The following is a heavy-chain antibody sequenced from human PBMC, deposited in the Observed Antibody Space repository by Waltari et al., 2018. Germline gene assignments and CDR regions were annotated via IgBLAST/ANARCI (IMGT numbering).Heavy chain of an antibody. J-gene: IGHJ6*02. CDR1: GGSISSYY. D-gene: IGHD3-22*01. CDR3: ARDSPYDSSAYYYYGMDV. CDR2: IYYSGST. V-gene: IGHV4-59*01. Sequence: QVQLQESGPGLVKPSETLSLTCTVSGGSISSYYWSWIRQPPGKGLEWIGYIYYSGSTNYNPSLKSRVTISVDTSKNQFSLKLSSVTAADTAVYYCARDSPYDSSAYYYYGMDVWGQGTTVTVSS.